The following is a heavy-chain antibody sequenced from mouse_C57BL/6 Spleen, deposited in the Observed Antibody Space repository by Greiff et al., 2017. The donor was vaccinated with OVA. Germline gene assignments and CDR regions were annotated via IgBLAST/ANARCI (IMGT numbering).Heavy chain of an antibody. CDR1: GYTFTDYN. D-gene: IGHD6-1*01. J-gene: IGHJ3*01. CDR2: INPNNGGT. CDR3: ARDSDY. V-gene: IGHV1-18*01. Sequence: DVHLVESGPELVKPGASVKIPCKASGYTFTDYNMDWVKQSHGKSLEWIGDINPNNGGTIYNQKFKGKATLTVDKSSSTAYMELRSLTSEDTAVYYCARDSDYWGQGTLVTVSA.